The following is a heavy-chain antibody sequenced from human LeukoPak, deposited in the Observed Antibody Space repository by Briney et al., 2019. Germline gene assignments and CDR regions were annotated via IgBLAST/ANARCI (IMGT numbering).Heavy chain of an antibody. Sequence: SETLSLTCTVSGGSISSGGYYWSWIRQHPGKGLEWIGYIYYSGSTYYDPSLKSRVTISVDTSKNQFSLKLSSVTAADTAVYYCARHRDYYDSSGYDYWGQGTLVTVST. J-gene: IGHJ4*02. CDR1: GGSISSGGYY. CDR3: ARHRDYYDSSGYDY. D-gene: IGHD3-22*01. CDR2: IYYSGST. V-gene: IGHV4-31*03.